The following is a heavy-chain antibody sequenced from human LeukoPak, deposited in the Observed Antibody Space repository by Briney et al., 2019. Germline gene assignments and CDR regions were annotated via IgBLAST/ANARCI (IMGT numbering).Heavy chain of an antibody. D-gene: IGHD5-24*01. J-gene: IGHJ4*02. CDR3: ARRNGYHFDY. Sequence: GESLKISCKGSGYSFTNYWNGWGRQLPGKGLEWMGIIYPGDSDTRYSPSFQGQVTISADKSINTAYLQWSSLKASDTAMYYCARRNGYHFDYWGQGTLVTVSS. CDR1: GYSFTNYW. V-gene: IGHV5-51*01. CDR2: IYPGDSDT.